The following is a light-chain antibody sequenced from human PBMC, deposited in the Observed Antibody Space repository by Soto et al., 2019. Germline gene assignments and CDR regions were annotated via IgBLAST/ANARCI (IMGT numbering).Light chain of an antibody. CDR3: QQYNSYST. V-gene: IGKV1-5*01. J-gene: IGKJ1*01. Sequence: DIQMTQSPSTLSASVGDRVTITCRASQSISSWLAWYQQKPGKAPKLLIYDASSLESGVPSRFSGSGSATEFTLTISSLQADDFATYYCQQYNSYSTFGHGTKVEIK. CDR2: DAS. CDR1: QSISSW.